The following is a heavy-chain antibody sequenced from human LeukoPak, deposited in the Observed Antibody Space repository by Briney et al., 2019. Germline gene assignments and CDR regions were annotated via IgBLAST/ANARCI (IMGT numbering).Heavy chain of an antibody. J-gene: IGHJ4*02. CDR3: ARGNGYSTSGYVDC. D-gene: IGHD2-2*01. Sequence: PGGSLRLSCAASGFTFSSYEMNWVRQAPGKGLEWVSGISWNSGSIVYADSVKGRFTISRDRTKNSLYLQMNSLRAEDMALYYCARGNGYSTSGYVDCWGQGTLVTVSS. V-gene: IGHV3-9*03. CDR1: GFTFSSYE. CDR2: ISWNSGSI.